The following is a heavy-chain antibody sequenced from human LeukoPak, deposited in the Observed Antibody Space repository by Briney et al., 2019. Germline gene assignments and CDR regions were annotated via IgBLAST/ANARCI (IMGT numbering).Heavy chain of an antibody. V-gene: IGHV1-46*01. CDR2: INPSGGST. D-gene: IGHD6-19*01. J-gene: IGHJ4*02. CDR3: ARASGEQWLGTFDY. CDR1: GYTFTSYY. Sequence: ASVKVSCKASGYTFTSYYMHWVRQAPGQGLEWMGIINPSGGSTSYAQKFQGRVTITRNTSISTAYMELSSLRSEDTAVYYCARASGEQWLGTFDYWGQGTLVTVSS.